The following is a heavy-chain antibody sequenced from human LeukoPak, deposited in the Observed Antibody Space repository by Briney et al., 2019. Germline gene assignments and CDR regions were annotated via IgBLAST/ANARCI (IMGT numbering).Heavy chain of an antibody. CDR1: GFTFSTSW. J-gene: IGHJ4*02. Sequence: GGSLRLSCAASGFTFSTSWMNWVRRAPGKGLEWVALIKQHGSEIYYADSVKGRFTISRDDAASSLCLQMHSLRAEDTAVYYCATDRGTYWGQGTLVTVSS. V-gene: IGHV3-7*01. CDR3: ATDRGTY. CDR2: IKQHGSEI. D-gene: IGHD3-10*01.